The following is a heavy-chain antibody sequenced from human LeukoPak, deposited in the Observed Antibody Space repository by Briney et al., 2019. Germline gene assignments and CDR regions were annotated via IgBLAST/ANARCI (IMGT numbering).Heavy chain of an antibody. J-gene: IGHJ4*02. CDR1: GFTFTNYA. CDR2: I. D-gene: IGHD2-15*01. CDR3: ANLQGPDCSGGTCYSEFDS. Sequence: GGSLRLSCATSGFTFTNYAMNWVRQAAGKGLEWVSTIKGRFTISRDNAKNSLYLQMDSLRVEDTAVYYCANLQGPDCSGGTCYSEFDSWDQGTLVTVSS. V-gene: IGHV3-69-1*01.